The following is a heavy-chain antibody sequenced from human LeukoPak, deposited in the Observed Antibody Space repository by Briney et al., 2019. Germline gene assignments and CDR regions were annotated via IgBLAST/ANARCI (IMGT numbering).Heavy chain of an antibody. CDR1: GGSISSSSYY. CDR3: ARGPHVFYCSSTSCYHWFDP. V-gene: IGHV4-39*01. J-gene: IGHJ5*02. Sequence: SETLSLTCTVSGGSISSSSYYWGWIRQPPGKGLEWIGNIHYSGSTYYKPSLKSRVTISVDTSKNQFSLKLSSVTAADTAVYYCARGPHVFYCSSTSCYHWFDPWGQGTLVTAST. CDR2: IHYSGST. D-gene: IGHD2-2*01.